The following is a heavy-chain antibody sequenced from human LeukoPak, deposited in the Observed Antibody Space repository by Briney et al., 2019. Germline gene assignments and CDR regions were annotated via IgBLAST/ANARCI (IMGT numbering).Heavy chain of an antibody. CDR2: INPSGGST. D-gene: IGHD5-18*01. Sequence: ASVKVSCKSSGYTFTSYYMHWVRQAPGQGLEWMGIINPSGGSTSYAQKFQGRVTMTRDTSTSTVYMELSSLRSEDTAVYYCAREPYGYSYGPPSNWFDPWGQGTLVTVSS. CDR1: GYTFTSYY. J-gene: IGHJ5*02. CDR3: AREPYGYSYGPPSNWFDP. V-gene: IGHV1-46*01.